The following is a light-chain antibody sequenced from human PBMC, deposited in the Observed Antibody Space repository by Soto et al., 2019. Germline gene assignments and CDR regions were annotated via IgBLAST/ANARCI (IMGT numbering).Light chain of an antibody. CDR1: QIVVYTSNHKNY. CDR3: QQYLHTPRT. Sequence: DAVVTQSPDSLAASLGGRATINGKPIQIVVYTSNHKNYLAWYQQKPGQPPKLLIYWASIRQSGVPDRFSGSGSGTDFTLTISSLQAEDVAVYYCQQYLHTPRTFGQGTKVDIK. J-gene: IGKJ1*01. V-gene: IGKV4-1*01. CDR2: WAS.